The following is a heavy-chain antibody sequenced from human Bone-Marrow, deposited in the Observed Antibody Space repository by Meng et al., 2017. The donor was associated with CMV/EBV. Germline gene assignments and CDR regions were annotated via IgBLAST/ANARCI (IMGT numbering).Heavy chain of an antibody. J-gene: IGHJ6*02. Sequence: ASVKVSCKASGGTFSSYTISWVRQATGQGLEWMGWMNPNSGNTGYAQKFQGRVTITRNTSISTAYMELSSLRSEDTAVYYCARTKQYCSSTSCYPYYYYGMDVWGQGTTVTVSS. CDR1: GGTFSSYT. D-gene: IGHD2-2*01. V-gene: IGHV1-8*03. CDR2: MNPNSGNT. CDR3: ARTKQYCSSTSCYPYYYYGMDV.